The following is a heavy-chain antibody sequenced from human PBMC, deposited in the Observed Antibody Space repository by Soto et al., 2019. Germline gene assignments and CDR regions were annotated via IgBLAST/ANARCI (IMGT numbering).Heavy chain of an antibody. J-gene: IGHJ6*02. CDR2: ISSSSSTI. Sequence: GGSLRLSCAASGFTFSSYSMNWVRQAPGKGLEWVSYISSSSSTIYYADPVKGRFTISRDNAKNSLYLQMNSLRDEDTAVYYCARERLGYCSGGSCLYGMDVWGQGTTVTVSS. CDR1: GFTFSSYS. CDR3: ARERLGYCSGGSCLYGMDV. V-gene: IGHV3-48*02. D-gene: IGHD2-15*01.